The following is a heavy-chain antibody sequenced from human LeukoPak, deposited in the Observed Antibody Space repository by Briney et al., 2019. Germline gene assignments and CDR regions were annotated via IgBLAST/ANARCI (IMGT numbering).Heavy chain of an antibody. V-gene: IGHV1-69*06. CDR3: ARERAAAGNWFDP. D-gene: IGHD6-13*01. CDR2: IIPIFGTA. Sequence: SVKVSCKASGGTFSSYAISWVRQAPGQGLEWMGGIIPIFGTANYAQKFQGRVTITADKSTSTAYMELSSLRSEDTAVYYCARERAAAGNWFDPWGQGTLVTVSS. J-gene: IGHJ5*02. CDR1: GGTFSSYA.